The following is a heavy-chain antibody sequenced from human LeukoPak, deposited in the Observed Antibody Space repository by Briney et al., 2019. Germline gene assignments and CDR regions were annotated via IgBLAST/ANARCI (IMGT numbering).Heavy chain of an antibody. CDR3: ARAGGLEWLLASDWFDP. CDR1: GYTFTSYG. Sequence: GASVRVSCKASGYTFTSYGISWVRQAPGHRLEWMGWISAYNGNTNYAQKLQGRVTMTTDTSTSTAYLELRSLRSDDTAVYYCARAGGLEWLLASDWFDPWGQGTLVTVSS. D-gene: IGHD3-3*01. J-gene: IGHJ5*02. V-gene: IGHV1-18*01. CDR2: ISAYNGNT.